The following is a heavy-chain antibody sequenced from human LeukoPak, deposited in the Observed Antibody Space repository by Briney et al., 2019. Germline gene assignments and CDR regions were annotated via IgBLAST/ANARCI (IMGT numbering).Heavy chain of an antibody. CDR1: GYTFTSYD. CDR2: MNPNSGNT. D-gene: IGHD3-3*01. CDR3: ARGPYYDFWSGYYHYYYCGMDV. V-gene: IGHV1-8*01. Sequence: ASVKVSCKASGYTFTSYDINWVRQATGQGLEWMGWMNPNSGNTGYAQKFQGRVTMTRNTSISTAYMELSSLRSEDTAVYYCARGPYYDFWSGYYHYYYCGMDVWGQGTTVTVSS. J-gene: IGHJ6*02.